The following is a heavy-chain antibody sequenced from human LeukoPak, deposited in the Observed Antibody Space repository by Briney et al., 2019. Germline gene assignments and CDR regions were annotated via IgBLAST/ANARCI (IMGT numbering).Heavy chain of an antibody. V-gene: IGHV4-59*01. J-gene: IGHJ4*02. CDR1: GDSITSYY. CDR2: IYYSGST. CDR3: ARKQGDY. Sequence: SETLSLTCTVSGDSITSYYWTWVRQPPGKGLEWIGYIYYSGSTNYNPSLKSRVTISVDTSKNQFSLRLSSVTAADTAVYYCARKQGDYWGQGTLVTVSS. D-gene: IGHD1/OR15-1a*01.